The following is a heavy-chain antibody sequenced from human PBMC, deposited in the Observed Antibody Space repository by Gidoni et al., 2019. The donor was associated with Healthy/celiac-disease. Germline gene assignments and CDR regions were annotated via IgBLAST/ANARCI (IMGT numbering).Heavy chain of an antibody. CDR2: ISYDGSNK. D-gene: IGHD1-26*01. Sequence: GFTFSSYGMHWVRQAPGKGLEWVAVISYDGSNKYYVGYVKGRFTISRDNSRHTLYLQMNSLRAEDTAVYYCARTIVGAFAFDIWGQGTMVTVSS. V-gene: IGHV3-30*03. CDR1: GFTFSSYG. J-gene: IGHJ3*02. CDR3: ARTIVGAFAFDI.